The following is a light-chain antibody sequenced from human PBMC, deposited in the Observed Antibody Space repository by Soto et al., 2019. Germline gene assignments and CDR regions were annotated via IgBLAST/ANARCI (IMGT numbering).Light chain of an antibody. V-gene: IGKV2-28*01. CDR1: QSLLHSNGYNY. CDR2: LGS. Sequence: DIVMTQSPLSLPVTPGEPASISCRSSQSLLHSNGYNYLDWYLQKPGQSPQLMIYLGSNRASGAPDRFSGCGSCTDFTLKISRVEAEYVGVYYCLQALQTPWTFGQGTKVEIK. CDR3: LQALQTPWT. J-gene: IGKJ1*01.